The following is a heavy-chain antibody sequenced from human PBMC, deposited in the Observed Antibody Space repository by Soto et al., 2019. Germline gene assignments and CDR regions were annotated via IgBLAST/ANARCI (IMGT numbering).Heavy chain of an antibody. D-gene: IGHD5-18*01. CDR1: GGTFSSYA. J-gene: IGHJ6*02. CDR3: ARVRGYSYGEQYYYGMDV. CDR2: IIPIFGTA. V-gene: IGHV1-69*13. Sequence: ASVKVSFKASGGTFSSYAISWVRQAPGQGLEWMGGIIPIFGTANYAQKFQGRVTITADESTSTAYMELSSLRSEDTAVYYCARVRGYSYGEQYYYGMDVWGQGTTVTVSS.